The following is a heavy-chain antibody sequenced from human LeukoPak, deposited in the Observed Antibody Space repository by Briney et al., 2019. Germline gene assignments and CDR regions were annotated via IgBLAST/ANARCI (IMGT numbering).Heavy chain of an antibody. J-gene: IGHJ4*02. CDR3: ASDDSTGYHHSDN. D-gene: IGHD3-22*01. V-gene: IGHV3-30-3*01. Sequence: PGGSLRLSCAASGFTFSSYAMHWVRQAPGRGLEWVAVISYDGSNKYYADSVKGRSTISRDNSKNTLYLQMSSLRADDTAVYYCASDDSTGYHHSDNWGQGTLVTVSS. CDR1: GFTFSSYA. CDR2: ISYDGSNK.